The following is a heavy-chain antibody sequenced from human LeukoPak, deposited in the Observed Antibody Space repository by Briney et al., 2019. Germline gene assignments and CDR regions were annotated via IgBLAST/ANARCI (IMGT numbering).Heavy chain of an antibody. CDR2: IIPIFGTA. D-gene: IGHD3-3*01. CDR3: ARVGTIFGVVIVDYYYYGMDV. J-gene: IGHJ6*02. V-gene: IGHV1-69*13. Sequence: GASVKVSCKASGGTFNDYTIGWVRQAPGQGLEWMGGIIPIFGTANYAQKFQGRVTTTADESTSTAYMELSSLRSEDTAVYYCARVGTIFGVVIVDYYYYGMDVWGQGTTVTVSS. CDR1: GGTFNDYT.